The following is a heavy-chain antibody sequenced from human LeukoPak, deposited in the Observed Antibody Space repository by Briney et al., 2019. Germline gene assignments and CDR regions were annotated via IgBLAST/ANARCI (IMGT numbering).Heavy chain of an antibody. V-gene: IGHV4-39*07. Sequence: PSETLSLTCTVSGGSISSSSYYWGWIRQPPGKGLEWIGSIYYSGSTYYNPSLKSRVTISVDTSKNQFSLKLTSVTAADTAVYYCARLPRVDSKPAEDYWGQGTLVTVSS. J-gene: IGHJ4*02. CDR3: ARLPRVDSKPAEDY. D-gene: IGHD5-12*01. CDR1: GGSISSSSYY. CDR2: IYYSGST.